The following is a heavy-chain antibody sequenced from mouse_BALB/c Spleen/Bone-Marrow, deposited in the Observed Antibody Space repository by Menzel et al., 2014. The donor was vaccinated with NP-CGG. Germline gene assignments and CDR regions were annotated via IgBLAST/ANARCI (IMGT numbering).Heavy chain of an antibody. V-gene: IGHV1S135*01. Sequence: VQLQQSGPELVKPGASVKVSCKASGYTFTNYNMYWVKQSHGKSLEWIGYIDPYSGGSRYNQNFKGKATLTVDKSSSTAYMHLNSLTSEDSAVYYCARRVYYDYYAVDYWGQGTSVTVSS. CDR3: ARRVYYDYYAVDY. CDR2: IDPYSGGS. J-gene: IGHJ4*01. D-gene: IGHD1-1*01. CDR1: GYTFTNYN.